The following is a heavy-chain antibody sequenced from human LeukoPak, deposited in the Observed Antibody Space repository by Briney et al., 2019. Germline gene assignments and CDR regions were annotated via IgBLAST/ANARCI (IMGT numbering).Heavy chain of an antibody. CDR1: GFTFSSYG. CDR2: IWYDGSNK. V-gene: IGHV3-33*01. J-gene: IGHJ4*02. D-gene: IGHD3-10*01. Sequence: PGGSLRLSCAASGFTFSSYGMHWVRQAPGKGLEWVAVIWYDGSNKYYADSVKGRFTISRDNSKNTLYLQMNSLRAEDTAVYYCARAFRRMVRHPFDYWGQGTLVTVSS. CDR3: ARAFRRMVRHPFDY.